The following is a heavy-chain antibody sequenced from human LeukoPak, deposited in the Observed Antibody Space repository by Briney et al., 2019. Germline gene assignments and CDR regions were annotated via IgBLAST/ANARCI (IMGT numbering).Heavy chain of an antibody. Sequence: PGGPLRLSCAASGFTFSSYAMSWVRQAPGKGLEWVSAISGSGGSTYYADSVKGRFTISRDNSKNTLYLQMNSLRAEDTAVYYCAKDFGRAIDYVWGSYRYPSLGYWGQGTLVTISS. D-gene: IGHD3-16*02. CDR2: ISGSGGST. J-gene: IGHJ4*02. V-gene: IGHV3-23*01. CDR3: AKDFGRAIDYVWGSYRYPSLGY. CDR1: GFTFSSYA.